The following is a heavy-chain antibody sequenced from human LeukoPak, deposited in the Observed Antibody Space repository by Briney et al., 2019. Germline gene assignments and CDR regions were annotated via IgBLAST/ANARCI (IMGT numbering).Heavy chain of an antibody. J-gene: IGHJ4*02. CDR2: IYTSGST. CDR3: ARATPGGPLIY. CDR1: GVSLSSYY. V-gene: IGHV4-4*07. Sequence: SETLSLTCTVSGVSLSSYYWSWIREPAGEGLEWIGRIYTSGSTNYNPSLTSRVTISVDTSKNQFSLKLSSVTAADTAVYYCARATPGGPLIYCGQGTLVTVSS.